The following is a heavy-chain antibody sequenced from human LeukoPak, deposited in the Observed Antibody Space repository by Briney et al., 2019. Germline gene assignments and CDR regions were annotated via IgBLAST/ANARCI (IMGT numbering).Heavy chain of an antibody. V-gene: IGHV4-39*02. CDR3: ARELARYSSSSGASDI. CDR2: IYYSGST. Sequence: SETLSLTCTVSGGSISSSNYYWGWIRQPPGKGLEWIGSIYYSGSTYYNPSLKSRVTISVDTSKNQFSLKLSSLTAAGTAVYYCARELARYSSSSGASDIWGQGTMVTVSS. J-gene: IGHJ3*02. CDR1: GGSISSSNYY. D-gene: IGHD6-13*01.